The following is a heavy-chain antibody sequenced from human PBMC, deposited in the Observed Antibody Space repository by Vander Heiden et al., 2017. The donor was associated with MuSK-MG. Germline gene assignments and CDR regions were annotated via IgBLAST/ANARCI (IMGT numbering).Heavy chain of an antibody. D-gene: IGHD6-13*01. CDR1: GGSISSSRYY. CDR3: ARHSSPKYSSSWYEDGVDY. V-gene: IGHV4-39*01. J-gene: IGHJ4*02. Sequence: QLQLQESGPGLVKPSETLSLTCTVSGGSISSSRYYWGWIRQPPGKGLEWIGSIYYSGSTYYNPSLKSRVTISVDTSKNQFSLKLSSVTAADTAVYYCARHSSPKYSSSWYEDGVDYWGQGTLVTVSS. CDR2: IYYSGST.